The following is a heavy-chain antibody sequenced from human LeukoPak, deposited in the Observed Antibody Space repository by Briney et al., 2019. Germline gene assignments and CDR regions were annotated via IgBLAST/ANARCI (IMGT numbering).Heavy chain of an antibody. D-gene: IGHD1-1*01. J-gene: IGHJ6*02. CDR1: GGSFSGYY. CDR2: INHSGST. CDR3: ARAGEDMGYYYYGMDV. V-gene: IGHV4-34*01. Sequence: SETLSLTCAVYGGSFSGYYWSWIRQPPGKGLEWIGEINHSGSTNYNPSLKSRVTISVDTSKNQFSLKLSSVTAADTAVYYCARAGEDMGYYYYGMDVWGQGTTVTVSS.